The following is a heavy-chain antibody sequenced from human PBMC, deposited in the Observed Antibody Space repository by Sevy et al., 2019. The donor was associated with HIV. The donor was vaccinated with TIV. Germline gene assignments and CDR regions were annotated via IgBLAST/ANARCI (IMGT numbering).Heavy chain of an antibody. D-gene: IGHD3-10*01. V-gene: IGHV3-30*18. J-gene: IGHJ6*02. CDR1: GFTFSSYG. Sequence: QLGGSLRLSCAASGFTFSSYGMHWVRQAPGKGLEWVAVISYDGSNKYYADSVKGRFTISRDNSKNTLYLQMNSLRAEDTAVYYCAKGAYGSGSYRPGRWDYYYGMDVWGQGTTVTVSS. CDR2: ISYDGSNK. CDR3: AKGAYGSGSYRPGRWDYYYGMDV.